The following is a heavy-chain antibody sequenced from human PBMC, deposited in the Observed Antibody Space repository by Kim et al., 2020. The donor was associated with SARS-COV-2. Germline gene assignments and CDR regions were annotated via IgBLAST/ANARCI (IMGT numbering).Heavy chain of an antibody. V-gene: IGHV3-21*04. CDR3: ARGVVRLRGYFDY. D-gene: IGHD5-12*01. CDR2: ISSSSSYI. Sequence: GGSLRLSCAASGFTFSSYSMNWVRQAPGKGLEWVSSISSSSSYIYYADSVKGRFTISRDNAKNSLYLQMNSLRAEDTAVYYCARGVVRLRGYFDYWGQGTLVTVSS. CDR1: GFTFSSYS. J-gene: IGHJ4*02.